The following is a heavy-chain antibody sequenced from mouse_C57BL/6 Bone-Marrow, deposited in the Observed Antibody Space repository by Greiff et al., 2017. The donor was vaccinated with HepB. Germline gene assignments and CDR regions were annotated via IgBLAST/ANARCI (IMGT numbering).Heavy chain of an antibody. D-gene: IGHD2-5*01. CDR1: GFTFSNYW. V-gene: IGHV6-3*01. J-gene: IGHJ2*01. Sequence: EVQRVESGGGLVQPGGSMKLSCVASGFTFSNYWMNWVRQCPEKGLEWVAQISLKSDNYATHYAGSVKGRFTISRDDSNSNVYLQRNNLRAEDTGIYYCTEDYYSNYVDYWGQGTTLTVSS. CDR3: TEDYYSNYVDY. CDR2: ISLKSDNYAT.